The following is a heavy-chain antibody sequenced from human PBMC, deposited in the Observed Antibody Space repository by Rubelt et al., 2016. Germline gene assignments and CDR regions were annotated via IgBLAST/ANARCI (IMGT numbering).Heavy chain of an antibody. D-gene: IGHD2-21*01. J-gene: IGHJ4*02. Sequence: YRMHWVRQAPGKGLEWLAFIWSDGSKKYYTDSVKGRFTISRDNSKNTLHLQMNSLRAEDTAVYYCAKARIADYFDYWGQGTLVTGSS. CDR3: AKARIADYFDY. CDR1: YR. V-gene: IGHV3-30*02. CDR2: IWSDGSKK.